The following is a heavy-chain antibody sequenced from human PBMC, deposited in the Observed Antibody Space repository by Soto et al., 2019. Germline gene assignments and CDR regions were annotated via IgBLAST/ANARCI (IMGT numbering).Heavy chain of an antibody. CDR1: GFTFDDYA. CDR3: AKDGILEWLLLH. D-gene: IGHD3-3*01. J-gene: IGHJ4*02. CDR2: ISWNSGSI. Sequence: GGSLRLSCAASGFTFDDYAMHWVRQAPGKGLEWVSGISWNSGSIGYADSVKGRFTISRDNAKNSLYLQMNSLRAEDTALYYCAKDGILEWLLLHWGQGTLVTVSS. V-gene: IGHV3-9*01.